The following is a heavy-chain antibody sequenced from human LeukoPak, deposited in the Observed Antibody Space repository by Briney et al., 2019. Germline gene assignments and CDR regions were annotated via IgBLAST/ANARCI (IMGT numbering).Heavy chain of an antibody. CDR3: ARDGYDILTGYDY. D-gene: IGHD3-9*01. Sequence: SVKVSCKASGYTFTGYYMHWVRQAPGQGLEWMGWINPNSGDTNYAQKFQGRVTMTRDTSISTAYMELSRLRSDDTAVYYCARDGYDILTGYDYWGQGTLVTVSS. CDR1: GYTFTGYY. J-gene: IGHJ4*02. CDR2: INPNSGDT. V-gene: IGHV1-2*02.